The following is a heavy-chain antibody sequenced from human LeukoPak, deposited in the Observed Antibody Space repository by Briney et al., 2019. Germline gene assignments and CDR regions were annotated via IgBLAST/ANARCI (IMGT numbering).Heavy chain of an antibody. D-gene: IGHD1-26*01. J-gene: IGHJ6*03. CDR3: ARGWEGDYYYYYMDV. CDR2: IIPICSTA. CDR1: GGTFSSYA. V-gene: IGHV1-69*05. Sequence: GASVKLSCKASGGTFSSYAISWVRQAPGQGLEWMGGIIPICSTANYAQNFQGRVTITTDESTSTAYLELRSLRSGDTAVYYCARGWEGDYYYYYMDVWGKGTTVTVSS.